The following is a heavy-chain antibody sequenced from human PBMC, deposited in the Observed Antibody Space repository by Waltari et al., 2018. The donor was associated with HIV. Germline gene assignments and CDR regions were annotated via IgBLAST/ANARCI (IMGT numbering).Heavy chain of an antibody. V-gene: IGHV1-2*02. CDR3: TRVFRGTINYFDSRLGH. D-gene: IGHD3-22*01. CDR2: INTNSGGT. J-gene: IGHJ4*02. CDR1: GFTFSDYY. Sequence: QVQLVQSGAEVKKPGASVKVSCKASGFTFSDYYMHWVRQAPGQGLEWMGWINTNSGGTRYSEKVQGRVTMTRDTSISTAYMELFRLRFDDTAIYYCTRVFRGTINYFDSRLGHWGQGTLVTVSS.